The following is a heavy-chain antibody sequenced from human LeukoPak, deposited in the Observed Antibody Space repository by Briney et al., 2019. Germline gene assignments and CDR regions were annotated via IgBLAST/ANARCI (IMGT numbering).Heavy chain of an antibody. J-gene: IGHJ4*02. CDR1: GYTFSSYW. CDR2: ISSSSSYI. Sequence: TGGSLRLSCAASGYTFSSYWMSWVRQAPGKGLEWVSSISSSSSYIYYADSVKGRFTISRDNAKNSPYLQMNSLRAEDTAVYYCARGQESSGYVGKDEFDYWGQGTLVTVSS. D-gene: IGHD3-22*01. CDR3: ARGQESSGYVGKDEFDY. V-gene: IGHV3-21*01.